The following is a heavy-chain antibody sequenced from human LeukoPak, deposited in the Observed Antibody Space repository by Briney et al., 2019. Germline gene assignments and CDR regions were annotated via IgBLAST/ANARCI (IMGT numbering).Heavy chain of an antibody. V-gene: IGHV3-74*01. CDR2: TNLHGTAV. CDR1: GLTFSNYW. J-gene: IGHJ4*02. Sequence: GGSLRLSCAVSGLTFSNYWMHWVRQAPGKGLVWVARTNLHGTAVDYADSVKGRFTISRDNAKNTLFLQMNSLRAEDTAVYYCASAYTYVRLGDHWGQGTLVTVSS. D-gene: IGHD3-16*01. CDR3: ASAYTYVRLGDH.